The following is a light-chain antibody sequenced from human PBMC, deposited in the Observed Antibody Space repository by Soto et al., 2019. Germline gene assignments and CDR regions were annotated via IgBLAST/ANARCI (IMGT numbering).Light chain of an antibody. V-gene: IGLV1-40*01. CDR2: GNS. CDR1: SSNIGAGYD. J-gene: IGLJ1*01. Sequence: LTQPPLGTRSTGQWAPMSCTGISSNIGAGYDVHWYQQLPGTAPKLLIYGNSNRPSGVPDRFSGSKSGTSASLAITGLQAEDDADYYFKSYYRSLSYVFGTVTKFTV. CDR3: KSYYRSLSYV.